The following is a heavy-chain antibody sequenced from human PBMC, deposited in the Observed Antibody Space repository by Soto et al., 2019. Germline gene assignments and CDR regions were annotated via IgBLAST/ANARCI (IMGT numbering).Heavy chain of an antibody. CDR2: ISYDGSNK. D-gene: IGHD2-21*01. CDR3: AKTRYPYCGGDCYLDY. V-gene: IGHV3-30*18. CDR1: GFTFSSYG. J-gene: IGHJ4*02. Sequence: QVQLVESGGGVVQPGRSLRLSCAASGFTFSSYGMHWVRQAPGKGLEWVAVISYDGSNKYYADSVKGRFTISRDNSKNTLYLKMNSLRAEDTAVYYCAKTRYPYCGGDCYLDYWGQGTLVTVSS.